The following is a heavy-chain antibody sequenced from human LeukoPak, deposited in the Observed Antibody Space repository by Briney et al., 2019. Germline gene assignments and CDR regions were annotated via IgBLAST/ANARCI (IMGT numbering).Heavy chain of an antibody. Sequence: PGGSLRLSCAASGFTFSSYSVNWVRQAPGKGLEWVSFISSSGSNIHYADSVKGRFTISRDNAENSLYLQMTSLRAEDTAMYYCARGYSSGPDYWGQGTLVTVSS. CDR2: ISSSGSNI. V-gene: IGHV3-21*01. CDR3: ARGYSSGPDY. D-gene: IGHD6-19*01. J-gene: IGHJ4*02. CDR1: GFTFSSYS.